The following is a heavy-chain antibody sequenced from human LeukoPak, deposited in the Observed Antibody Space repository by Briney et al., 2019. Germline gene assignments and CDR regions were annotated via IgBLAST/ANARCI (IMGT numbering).Heavy chain of an antibody. CDR2: IYYSGST. V-gene: IGHV4-39*01. J-gene: IGHJ4*02. D-gene: IGHD6-19*01. CDR3: ARLNSSGWYVGQYYFDY. Sequence: SETLSLTCTVSGGSISSSRYYWGWIRQPPGKGLEWLGSIYYSGSTYCNPSLKSRVTISVDTSKNQFSLKLSSVTAADTAVCYCARLNSSGWYVGQYYFDYWGQGTLVTVSS. CDR1: GGSISSSRYY.